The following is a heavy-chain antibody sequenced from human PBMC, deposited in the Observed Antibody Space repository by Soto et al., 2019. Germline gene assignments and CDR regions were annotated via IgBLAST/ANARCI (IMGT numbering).Heavy chain of an antibody. CDR1: GGSISSGGYY. CDR2: IYYSGST. CDR3: ARVPIVVVPAAMICWFDP. V-gene: IGHV4-31*03. J-gene: IGHJ5*02. D-gene: IGHD2-2*01. Sequence: SETLSLTCTVSGGSISSGGYYWSWIRQHPGKGLEWIGYIYYSGSTYYNPSLKSRVTISVDTSKNQFSLKLSSVTAADTAVYYCARVPIVVVPAAMICWFDPWGQGTLVTVSS.